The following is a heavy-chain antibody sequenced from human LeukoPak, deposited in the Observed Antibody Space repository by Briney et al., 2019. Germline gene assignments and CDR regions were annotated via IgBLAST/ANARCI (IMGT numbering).Heavy chain of an antibody. CDR2: IYWDDDK. D-gene: IGHD3-10*01. J-gene: IGHJ4*02. CDR3: AHFAGSGTFDS. CDR1: GGSISSGGYY. V-gene: IGHV2-5*08. Sequence: TLSLTCTVSGGSISSGGYYWSWIRQHPGKALEWLALIYWDDDKRYSPSLRSRLTITKDTSKNQVVLTLTNMDPVDTATYYCAHFAGSGTFDSWGQGTLVTVSS.